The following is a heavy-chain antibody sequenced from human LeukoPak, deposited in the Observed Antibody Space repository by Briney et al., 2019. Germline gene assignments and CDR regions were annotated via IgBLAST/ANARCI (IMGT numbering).Heavy chain of an antibody. CDR2: IRYDGSNK. CDR3: AKEVDSGYARGFYYFDY. CDR1: GFTFSSYG. D-gene: IGHD5-12*01. Sequence: GGSLRLSCAASGFTFSSYGMRWVRQAPGKGLEWVSFIRYDGSNKYYADSVKGRFTISRDNSKNTLYLQMNSLRAEDTAVYYCAKEVDSGYARGFYYFDYWGQGTLVTVSS. J-gene: IGHJ4*02. V-gene: IGHV3-30*02.